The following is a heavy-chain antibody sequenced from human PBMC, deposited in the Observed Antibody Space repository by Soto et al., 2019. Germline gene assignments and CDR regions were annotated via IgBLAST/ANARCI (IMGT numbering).Heavy chain of an antibody. CDR3: ERYFWSGRLPYHFDF. CDR2: ISGYNANT. D-gene: IGHD3-3*01. J-gene: IGHJ4*02. Sequence: QVQLVQSGPEVKKPGASVKVSCKGSGYTFNSFGISWVRQAPGQGLEWMGWISGYNANTRYAQKSQGRANMNTDTSTNTAYMDLRRLKSDDTAVYYCERYFWSGRLPYHFDFWGQGTLVTVSS. CDR1: GYTFNSFG. V-gene: IGHV1-18*01.